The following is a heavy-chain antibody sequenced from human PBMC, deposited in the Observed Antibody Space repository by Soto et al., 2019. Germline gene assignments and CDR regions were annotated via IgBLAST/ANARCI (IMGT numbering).Heavy chain of an antibody. CDR3: ARYASGTFPFFAH. CDR1: GASVSSYY. V-gene: IGHV4-59*02. Sequence: QMQLQESGPGLVKPSETLSLSCAVSGASVSSYYWNWIRQPPGKGLEWIGYIWDSGSSNYNPSLKSRVTISLDTAQNQFSLKLTSVNAADTAVYYCARYASGTFPFFAHWGRGTLVTVSS. CDR2: IWDSGSS. D-gene: IGHD3-10*01. J-gene: IGHJ4*02.